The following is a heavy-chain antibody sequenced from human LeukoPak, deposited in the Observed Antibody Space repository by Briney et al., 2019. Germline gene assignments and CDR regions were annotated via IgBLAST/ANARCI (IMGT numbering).Heavy chain of an antibody. CDR1: GGSISSSGYY. CDR3: ARDRPFDYGGNPGQFDY. CDR2: ISSSSSYI. D-gene: IGHD4-23*01. Sequence: ETLSLTCTVSGGSISSSGYYWGWVRQAPGKGLEWVSSISSSSSYIYYADSVKGRFTISRDNAKNSLYLQMNSLRAEDTAVYYCARDRPFDYGGNPGQFDYWGQGTLVTVSS. J-gene: IGHJ4*02. V-gene: IGHV3-21*01.